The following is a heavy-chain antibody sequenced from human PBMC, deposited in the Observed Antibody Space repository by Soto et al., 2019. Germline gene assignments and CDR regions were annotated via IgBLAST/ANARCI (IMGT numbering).Heavy chain of an antibody. CDR1: GDSVSSNSAA. D-gene: IGHD3-10*01. Sequence: PSQTLSLTCAISGDSVSSNSAAWNWIRQSPSRGLEWLGRTYYRSKWYNDYAVSVKSRITINPDTSKNQLSLQLNSVTPEDTAVYYCARGKALKGGTMVRGVISFDYWGQGTLVTVSS. CDR3: ARGKALKGGTMVRGVISFDY. J-gene: IGHJ4*02. V-gene: IGHV6-1*01. CDR2: TYYRSKWYN.